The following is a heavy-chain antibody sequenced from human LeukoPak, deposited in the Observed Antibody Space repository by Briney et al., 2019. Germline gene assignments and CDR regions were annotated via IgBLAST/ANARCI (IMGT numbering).Heavy chain of an antibody. CDR3: AKSHQRYFEILDN. D-gene: IGHD3-9*01. J-gene: IGHJ4*02. Sequence: GGSLRLSCAASGFTFSSYEMNWVRQAPGKGLEWVSTISGSGDSTYYADSVKGRFTSSRDNSKNTLYLQMNSLRAEDTAVYYCAKSHQRYFEILDNWGQGALVTVSS. V-gene: IGHV3-23*01. CDR1: GFTFSSYE. CDR2: ISGSGDST.